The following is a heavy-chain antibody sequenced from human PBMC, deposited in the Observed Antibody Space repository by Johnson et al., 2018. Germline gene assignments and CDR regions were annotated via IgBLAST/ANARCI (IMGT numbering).Heavy chain of an antibody. V-gene: IGHV3-23*04. Sequence: LVESGGGVVQPGRSLRLSCAASGFTFRSYAMSWVRQAPGKGLEWVSTISGSGDRAFYADSVKGRFPIYIDNSKKTLFLQMNSLRAEDTAVYYCAKASGYYIDVWGKWTTVTVSS. CDR1: GFTFRSYA. CDR3: AKASGYYIDV. CDR2: ISGSGDRA. J-gene: IGHJ6*03.